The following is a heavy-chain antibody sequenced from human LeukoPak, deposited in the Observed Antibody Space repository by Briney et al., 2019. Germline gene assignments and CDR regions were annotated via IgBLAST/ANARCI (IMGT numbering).Heavy chain of an antibody. CDR2: ISSSSSYI. V-gene: IGHV3-21*01. J-gene: IGHJ5*02. Sequence: PGGSLRLSCAASGFTISSYSMNWVRQAPGKGLEWVSSISSSSSYIYYADSVKGRFTISRDNAKNSLYLQMNSLRAEETAVYYCARGGLRHNWFDPWGQGTLVTVSS. D-gene: IGHD3-10*01. CDR1: GFTISSYS. CDR3: ARGGLRHNWFDP.